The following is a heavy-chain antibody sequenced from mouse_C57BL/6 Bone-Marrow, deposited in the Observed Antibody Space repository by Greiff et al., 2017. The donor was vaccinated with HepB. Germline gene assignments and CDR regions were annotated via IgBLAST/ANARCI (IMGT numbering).Heavy chain of an antibody. V-gene: IGHV14-4*01. CDR1: GFNIKDYY. Sequence: VQLKESGAELVRPGASVKLSCTASGFNIKDYYMHWVKQRPEQGLEWIGWIDPENGDTEYASKFQGKATITADTSSNTAYLQLSSLTSEDTAVYYCTTGGFFDYWGQGTTLTVSS. CDR3: TTGGFFDY. J-gene: IGHJ2*01. CDR2: IDPENGDT.